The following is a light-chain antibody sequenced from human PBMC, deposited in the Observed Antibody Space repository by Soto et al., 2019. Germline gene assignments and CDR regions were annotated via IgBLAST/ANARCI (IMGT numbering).Light chain of an antibody. CDR2: GAS. J-gene: IGKJ1*01. CDR3: QQYNNWPWT. Sequence: EIVLTQSPGTLSLSPGERATLSCRASQSVSTNYLAWYQLIPGQSPRVLIYGASSRATGIPDRFSGSGSGTDFTLTISSLQSEDFAVYYCQQYNNWPWTFGQGTKVDI. V-gene: IGKV3-20*01. CDR1: QSVSTNY.